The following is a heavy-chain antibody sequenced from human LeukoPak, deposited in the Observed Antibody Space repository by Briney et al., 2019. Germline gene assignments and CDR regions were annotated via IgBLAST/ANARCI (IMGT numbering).Heavy chain of an antibody. D-gene: IGHD3-22*01. CDR1: GFTFSSYA. CDR2: ISHDGSNK. CDR3: ARGTRYDSSGYYSQDLDY. J-gene: IGHJ4*02. Sequence: GGSLRLSCAASGFTFSSYAMHWFRQAPGKGLEWVAVISHDGSNKYYADSVKGRFTISRDNSKNTLYLQMNGLRAEDTAVYYCARGTRYDSSGYYSQDLDYWGQGTLVTVSS. V-gene: IGHV3-30-3*01.